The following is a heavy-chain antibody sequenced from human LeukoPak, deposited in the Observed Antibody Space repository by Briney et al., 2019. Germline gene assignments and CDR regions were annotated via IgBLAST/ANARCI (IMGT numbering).Heavy chain of an antibody. CDR1: GYSFTSYW. Sequence: GESLKISCKGSGYSFTSYWIGWVRQMPGKGLEWMGIIYPGDSDTRYSPSFQGQVTISADKSISTAYLQWSSLKASDTTMYSCASALYSYGSGSYYKADPFDYWGQGTLVTVSS. D-gene: IGHD3-10*01. V-gene: IGHV5-51*01. J-gene: IGHJ4*02. CDR3: ASALYSYGSGSYYKADPFDY. CDR2: IYPGDSDT.